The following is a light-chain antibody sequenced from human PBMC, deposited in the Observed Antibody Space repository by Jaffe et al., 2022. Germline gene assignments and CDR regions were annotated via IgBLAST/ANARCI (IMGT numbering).Light chain of an antibody. Sequence: QSALTQPPSVSGSPGQSVTISCTGSSSDIGGYDRVSWYQQSPGTAPKLVMSEVGNRPSGVPDRFSGSRSGNTASLTISGLQPEDEADYYCSSYRSGSTWVFGGGTKLTVL. V-gene: IGLV2-18*02. CDR2: EVG. J-gene: IGLJ3*02. CDR1: SSDIGGYDR. CDR3: SSYRSGSTWV.